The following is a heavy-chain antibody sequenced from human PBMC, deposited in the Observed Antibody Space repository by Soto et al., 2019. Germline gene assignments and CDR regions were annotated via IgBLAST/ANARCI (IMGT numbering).Heavy chain of an antibody. CDR2: IYYSGST. Sequence: QVQLQESGPGLVKPSQTLSLTCTVSGGSISSGGYYWSWIRQHPGKGLEWIGYIYYSGSTYYNPSLKSRGTISVDTSKNQSSLKLSSVTAADTAVYYCARELRFGEDYYGMDVWGQGTTVTVSS. CDR3: ARELRFGEDYYGMDV. V-gene: IGHV4-31*03. CDR1: GGSISSGGYY. D-gene: IGHD3-10*01. J-gene: IGHJ6*02.